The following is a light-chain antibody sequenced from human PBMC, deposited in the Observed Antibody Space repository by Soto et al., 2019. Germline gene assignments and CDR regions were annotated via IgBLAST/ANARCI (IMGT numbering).Light chain of an antibody. Sequence: DIQMTQSPSTLSASVGDTVTITCRSSQTIGTWLAWYQQKPAKAPKLLIYKASSLESGVPSTFSGSGSGTEFSLTVSSLQPDDFATYYCLQYENYHLTFGGGTEVDIK. CDR3: LQYENYHLT. CDR1: QTIGTW. J-gene: IGKJ4*01. CDR2: KAS. V-gene: IGKV1-5*03.